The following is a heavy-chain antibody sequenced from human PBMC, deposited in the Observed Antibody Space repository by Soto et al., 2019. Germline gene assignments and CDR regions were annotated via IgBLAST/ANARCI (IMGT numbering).Heavy chain of an antibody. V-gene: IGHV4-34*01. J-gene: IGHJ4*02. D-gene: IGHD1-26*01. Sequence: QVQLQQWSAGLLKPSETLSLTCGVYGGSFSGYYWSWFRQPPGKGLDWIGEITYSGSTTYNPSLKSRVTISVDTSKNQFSLRLSSVTAADTAVYYCARHFIGSYYDDYWGQGSLVTVSS. CDR1: GGSFSGYY. CDR2: ITYSGST. CDR3: ARHFIGSYYDDY.